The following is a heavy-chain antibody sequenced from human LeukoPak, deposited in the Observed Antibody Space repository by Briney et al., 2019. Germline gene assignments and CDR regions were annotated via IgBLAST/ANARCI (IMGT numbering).Heavy chain of an antibody. CDR2: INPNSGGT. J-gene: IGHJ4*02. V-gene: IGHV1-2*02. CDR3: ARVHRGGDPDY. CDR1: GYTFTGYY. D-gene: IGHD2-21*02. Sequence: ASVKVSCKASGYTFTGYYMHWVRQAPGQGLEWMGWINPNSGGTNYAQTFQGRVTMTRDTSISTAYMELSRLRSDDTAVYYCARVHRGGDPDYWGQGTLVTVSS.